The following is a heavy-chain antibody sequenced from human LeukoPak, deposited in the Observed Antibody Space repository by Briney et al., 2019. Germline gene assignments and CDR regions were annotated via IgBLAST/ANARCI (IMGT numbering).Heavy chain of an antibody. D-gene: IGHD4-17*01. CDR3: ARDFTVFDD. J-gene: IGHJ4*02. CDR1: GYTFIGYD. V-gene: IGHV1-2*02. CDR2: INPNSGGT. Sequence: ASVKVSCKASGYTFIGYDLHWVRQAPGQGLEWMGWINPNSGGTNYAQKFQGRVAMTRDTSISTAYMELNRLRSDDTAVYYCARDFTVFDDWGQGTLVTVSS.